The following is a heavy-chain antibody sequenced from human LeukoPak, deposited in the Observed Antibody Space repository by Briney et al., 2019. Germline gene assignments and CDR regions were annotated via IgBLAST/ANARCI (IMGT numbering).Heavy chain of an antibody. J-gene: IGHJ4*02. Sequence: GASVKVSCKASGYTFTSYAMHWVRQAPGQRLEWMGWINAGNGNTKYSQKFQGRVTITRDTSASTAYMELSSLRSEDTAVYYCARSSGGGRTDYFDYWGQGTLVTVSS. D-gene: IGHD2-15*01. CDR1: GYTFTSYA. V-gene: IGHV1-3*01. CDR3: ARSSGGGRTDYFDY. CDR2: INAGNGNT.